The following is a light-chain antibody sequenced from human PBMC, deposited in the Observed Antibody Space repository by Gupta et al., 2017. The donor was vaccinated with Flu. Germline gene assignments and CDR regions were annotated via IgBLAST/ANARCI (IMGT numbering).Light chain of an antibody. V-gene: IGLV3-19*01. CDR3: KSRDSTYNNQGV. Sequence: TIRITWEVDSIRNSYGNWYQQHPGKAPNVVIYHKKIRHNGIPDRFSSSNSGNPAAMTITGAQAEEEEDYYCKSRDSTYNNQGVFGGGTKLTVL. J-gene: IGLJ3*02. CDR1: SIRNSY. CDR2: HKK.